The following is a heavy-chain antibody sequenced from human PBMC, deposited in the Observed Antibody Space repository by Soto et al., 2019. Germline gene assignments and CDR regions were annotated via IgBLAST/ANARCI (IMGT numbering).Heavy chain of an antibody. CDR3: TREPYHPKARNDF. CDR1: GDSISSADYF. CDR2: IFHSGTT. J-gene: IGHJ4*02. V-gene: IGHV4-30-4*01. Sequence: SETLSLTCSVSGDSISSADYFWTWIRQSPGKGLEWMGYIFHSGTTYYKPSLKGRLLISRENSKNQFSLRLTSVTAADSAVYFCTREPYHPKARNDFWGPGTLVTVSS.